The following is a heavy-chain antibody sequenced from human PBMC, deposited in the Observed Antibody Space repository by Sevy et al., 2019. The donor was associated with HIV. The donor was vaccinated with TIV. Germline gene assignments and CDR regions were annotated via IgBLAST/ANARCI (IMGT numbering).Heavy chain of an antibody. V-gene: IGHV1-18*01. J-gene: IGHJ4*02. D-gene: IGHD6-6*01. CDR3: ARRYNSSTGKTFDY. CDR2: ISTYNGNT. Sequence: ASVKVSCKASGYTFTSYGISWVRQAPGEGLEWMGWISTYNGNTNYAQKLQGRVTMTTDTSTSTAYMELRSLRSDDTAVYYCARRYNSSTGKTFDYWGQGTLVTVSS. CDR1: GYTFTSYG.